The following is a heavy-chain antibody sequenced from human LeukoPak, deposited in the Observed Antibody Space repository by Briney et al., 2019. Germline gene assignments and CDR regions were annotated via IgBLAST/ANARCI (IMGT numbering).Heavy chain of an antibody. D-gene: IGHD3-16*01. CDR3: ARYSDGNIHGTFDI. V-gene: IGHV4-30-2*01. Sequence: SETLSLTCAVSGGSFTSGSYSWSWIRQPPGKGLEWIGFIYQSGSTYYNPSLESRVTISIDRSTNQFSLRLSSVAAADTAVYYCARYSDGNIHGTFDIWGPGTMVSVSS. CDR2: IYQSGST. CDR1: GGSFTSGSYS. J-gene: IGHJ3*02.